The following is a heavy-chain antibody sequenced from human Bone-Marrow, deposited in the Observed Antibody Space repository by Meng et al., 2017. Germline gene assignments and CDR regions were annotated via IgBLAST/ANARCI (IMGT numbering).Heavy chain of an antibody. CDR1: GFTFSDYY. D-gene: IGHD4-17*01. V-gene: IGHV3-11*01. J-gene: IGHJ4*02. Sequence: GESLKISCAASGFTFSDYYVSWIRQAPGKGLEWVSYISSSGSTIYYADSVKGRFTISRDNAKNSLYLQMNSLRAEDTAVYYCARGGYGDYDVLYYFDYWGQGTLVTVSS. CDR2: ISSSGSTI. CDR3: ARGGYGDYDVLYYFDY.